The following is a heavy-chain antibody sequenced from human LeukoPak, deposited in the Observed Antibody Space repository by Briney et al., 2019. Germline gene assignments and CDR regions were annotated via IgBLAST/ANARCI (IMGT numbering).Heavy chain of an antibody. V-gene: IGHV3-48*03. J-gene: IGHJ5*02. CDR3: ARGNSGSYYKDWFDP. Sequence: GGSLRLSCAASGFTFSSYEMNWVRQAPGKGLEWVSYISSSGNNIYYAVSVKGRFTISRDNAKNSLYLQMNSLRDDDMAMYYCARGNSGSYYKDWFDPWGQRTLVTVSS. D-gene: IGHD1-26*01. CDR2: ISSSGNNI. CDR1: GFTFSSYE.